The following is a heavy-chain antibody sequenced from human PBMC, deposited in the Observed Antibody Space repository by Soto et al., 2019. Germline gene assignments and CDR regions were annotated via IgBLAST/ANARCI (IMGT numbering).Heavy chain of an antibody. CDR1: GDSVSNNGAT. J-gene: IGHJ4*02. V-gene: IGHV6-1*01. D-gene: IGHD6-19*01. CDR2: AYYRSRWIY. Sequence: QTLSLTCAISGDSVSNNGATWNWIRQSPSRGLEWLARAYYRSRWIYDYAMSVKSRISINPDTSKNQVCRRLNSVTPADTTVYYCARVHPDFFSAFDYWGRGTLVTVSS. CDR3: ARVHPDFFSAFDY.